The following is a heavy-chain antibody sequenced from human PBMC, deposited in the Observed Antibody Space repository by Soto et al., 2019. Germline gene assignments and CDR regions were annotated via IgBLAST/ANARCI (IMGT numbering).Heavy chain of an antibody. CDR2: IYPGDSDT. V-gene: IGHV5-51*01. Sequence: PGESLKISCKGSGYSFTSYWIGWVRQMPGKGLEWMGIIYPGDSDTRYSPSFQGQVTISADKSISTAYPQWSSLKASDTAMYYCARLEYSSSHYYGMDVWGQGTTVTVSS. D-gene: IGHD6-6*01. J-gene: IGHJ6*02. CDR1: GYSFTSYW. CDR3: ARLEYSSSHYYGMDV.